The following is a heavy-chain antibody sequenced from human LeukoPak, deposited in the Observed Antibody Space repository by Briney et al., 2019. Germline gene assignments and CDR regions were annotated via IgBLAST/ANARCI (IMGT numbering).Heavy chain of an antibody. CDR3: ARVSKPGWFDYYYMDV. CDR1: GFTFSSYE. J-gene: IGHJ6*03. CDR2: ISSSGRTI. Sequence: TGGSLRLSCAASGFTFSSYEMNWVRQAPGKGLEWVSYISSSGRTIYYADSVKGRFTSSRDNSKNTLYLQMDNLRFEDTAVYYCARVSKPGWFDYYYMDVWGKGTTVIVSS. V-gene: IGHV3-48*03. D-gene: IGHD3-10*01.